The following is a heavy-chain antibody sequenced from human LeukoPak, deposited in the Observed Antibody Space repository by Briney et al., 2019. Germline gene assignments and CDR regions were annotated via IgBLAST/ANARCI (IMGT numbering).Heavy chain of an antibody. D-gene: IGHD1-7*01. CDR2: IHYDSSTE. V-gene: IGHV3-30*02. CDR3: AKDWNWAIDY. CDR1: GFSVRNNY. Sequence: PGGSLRLSCVVSGFSVRNNYVSWVRQAPGKGLEWVAYIHYDSSTEDYADSVKGRFTISRDNSKNTLFLQMNNLRVEDMAVLYCAKDWNWAIDYWGQGTLVTVSS. J-gene: IGHJ4*02.